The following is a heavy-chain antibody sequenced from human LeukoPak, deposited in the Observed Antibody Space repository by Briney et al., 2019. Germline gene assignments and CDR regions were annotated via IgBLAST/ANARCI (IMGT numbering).Heavy chain of an antibody. CDR1: GYTFTGYY. CDR2: INPNSGGT. D-gene: IGHD2-2*01. V-gene: IGHV1-2*02. J-gene: IGHJ6*03. Sequence: ASVKVSCKASGYTFTGYYMHWVRQAPGQGLEWMGWINPNSGGTNYAQKFQGRVTMTRDTSISTAYMELSRLRSDDTAVYYCARDGCSSTSCPPWNYYYYMDVLGKGTTVTVSS. CDR3: ARDGCSSTSCPPWNYYYYMDV.